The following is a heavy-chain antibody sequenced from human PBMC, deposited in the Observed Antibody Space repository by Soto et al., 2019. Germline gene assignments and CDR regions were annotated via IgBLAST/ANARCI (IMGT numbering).Heavy chain of an antibody. CDR2: IYPGDSDT. V-gene: IGHV5-51*01. CDR3: ARRFYYDSSSAFDI. CDR1: GYSFTSYW. Sequence: PGESLKISCKGSGYSFTSYWIGWVRQIPGKGPEGGGIIYPGDSDTRYSPSFQGQVTISADKSISTAYLQWSSLKASDTAMSYCARRFYYDSSSAFDIWGQGNMVTVSS. J-gene: IGHJ3*02. D-gene: IGHD3-22*01.